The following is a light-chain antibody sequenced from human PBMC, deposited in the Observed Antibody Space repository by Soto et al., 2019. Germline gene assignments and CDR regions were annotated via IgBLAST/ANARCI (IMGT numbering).Light chain of an antibody. CDR2: EGT. Sequence: QSVLTQPASVSGSPGQSVTISCTGTSSDVGSYNLVSWYQQHPGKAPKLMIYEGTKRPSGVSNRFSGSKSGNTASLTISGLQAEDESDYYCCSYAGGGTLVFGGGTKLTVL. V-gene: IGLV2-23*01. CDR1: SSDVGSYNL. J-gene: IGLJ3*02. CDR3: CSYAGGGTLV.